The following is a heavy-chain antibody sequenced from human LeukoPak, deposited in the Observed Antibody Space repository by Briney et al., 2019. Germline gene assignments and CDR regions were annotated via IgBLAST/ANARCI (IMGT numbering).Heavy chain of an antibody. CDR1: GDTLTKFA. D-gene: IGHD5-24*01. J-gene: IGHJ4*02. Sequence: SVKVSCKASGDTLTKFAIIWLRQAPGQGLEWMGRIVPALGTVNYAQKFQGRVTITADKSTSTAYMEMTRLRSDDTAIFYCARGGWDGYNLDYWGQGTLVTVSS. CDR3: ARGGWDGYNLDY. V-gene: IGHV1-69*04. CDR2: IVPALGTV.